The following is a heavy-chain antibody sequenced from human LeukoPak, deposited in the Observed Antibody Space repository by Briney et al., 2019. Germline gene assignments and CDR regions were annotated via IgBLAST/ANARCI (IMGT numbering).Heavy chain of an antibody. V-gene: IGHV5-51*01. CDR1: GYSFTSYL. D-gene: IGHD6-13*01. CDR3: ARLGGITAGAQWSFDL. J-gene: IGHJ2*01. CDR2: IYPGDSDA. Sequence: GESLKISSKGFGYSFTSYLIGWVRQMPGKGLEWVGIIYPGDSDARYSPSFQGQVTISADKSTSTAYLQWGSLKASDTAMYYCARLGGITAGAQWSFDLWGRGTLVTVSS.